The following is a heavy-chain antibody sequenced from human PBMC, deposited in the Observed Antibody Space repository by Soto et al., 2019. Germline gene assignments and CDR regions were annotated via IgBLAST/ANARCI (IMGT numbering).Heavy chain of an antibody. V-gene: IGHV4-30-4*01. CDR1: GGSISSGDYY. Sequence: QVQLQESGPGLVKPSQTLSLTCTVSGGSISSGDYYWSWIRQPPGKGLEWIGYIYYSGSTYYNPSLKSRVTISLVTSKNQFSLRLSSVTAADTAVYYCARGAGTTGYYYYGMDVWGQGTTVTVSS. CDR3: ARGAGTTGYYYYGMDV. D-gene: IGHD1-7*01. CDR2: IYYSGST. J-gene: IGHJ6*02.